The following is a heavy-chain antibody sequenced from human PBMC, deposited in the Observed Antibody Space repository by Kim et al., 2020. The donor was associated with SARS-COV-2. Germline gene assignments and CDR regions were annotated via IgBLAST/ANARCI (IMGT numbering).Heavy chain of an antibody. J-gene: IGHJ4*02. D-gene: IGHD3-22*01. CDR3: AKDHDSDGYPTFDY. V-gene: IGHV3-23*01. CDR2: FSSSGP. Sequence: GGSLRLSCAASGFNFRELAMSWVRRAPGKGLEWVATFSSSGPYYADSVRGRFTISRDDSMNTLYLQMSTLRADDTAIYHCAKDHDSDGYPTFDYWGQGSLVVVSS. CDR1: GFNFRELA.